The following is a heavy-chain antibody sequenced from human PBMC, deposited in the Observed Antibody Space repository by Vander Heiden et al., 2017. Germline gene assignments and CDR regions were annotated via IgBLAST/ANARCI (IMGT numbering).Heavy chain of an antibody. J-gene: IGHJ4*02. CDR3: ARYTVTTRGFDY. D-gene: IGHD4-17*01. V-gene: IGHV3-30*04. CDR2: ISYDGSNK. CDR1: GFTFSSYA. Sequence: QVQLVESGGGVVQPGRSLRLSCAASGFTFSSYAMHWVRQAPGKGLEWVAVISYDGSNKYYADSVKGRFTISRDNSKNTLYLQMNSLRAEDTAVYYCARYTVTTRGFDYWGQGTLVTVSS.